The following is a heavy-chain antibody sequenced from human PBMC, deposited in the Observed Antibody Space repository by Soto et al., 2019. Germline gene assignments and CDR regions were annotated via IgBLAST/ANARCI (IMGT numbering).Heavy chain of an antibody. Sequence: ASIKVSCKASGYTFTGDDINWGRKATGQGPEWMGWMNPDSGDTGYVQKFQGRVTMTRNTAISTAYMELSSLRSEYTAVYYCARSVGGSNVNFDYWGQGTLVTVPS. CDR2: MNPDSGDT. V-gene: IGHV1-8*01. CDR1: GYTFTGDD. D-gene: IGHD3-10*01. J-gene: IGHJ4*02. CDR3: ARSVGGSNVNFDY.